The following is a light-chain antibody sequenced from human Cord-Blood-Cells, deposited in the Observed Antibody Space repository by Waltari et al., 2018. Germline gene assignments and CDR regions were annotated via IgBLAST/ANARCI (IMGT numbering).Light chain of an antibody. Sequence: EIVLTQSPATLSLSPGERATLSCRASQSVSSYLAWYQQKPGQAPRLLIYDASNRATGIPARFSGSGSGTDFTLTISSLGPEDFAVYYCQQRSNWPEWTFGQGTKVEIK. CDR2: DAS. CDR3: QQRSNWPEWT. J-gene: IGKJ1*01. V-gene: IGKV3-11*01. CDR1: QSVSSY.